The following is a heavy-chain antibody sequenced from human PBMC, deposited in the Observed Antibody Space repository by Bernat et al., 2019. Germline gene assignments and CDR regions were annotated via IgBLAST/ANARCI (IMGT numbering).Heavy chain of an antibody. J-gene: IGHJ1*01. CDR2: IKQDGSDR. CDR3: ARSPNRRYFRQIDL. CDR1: GFSFRSYW. Sequence: EVQLVESGGALVQPGGSLRLSCAASGFSFRSYWMSWVRHSPGKGLEWVANIKQDGSDRYYLASVKGRFTISRDNAKNSLYLQMNSLRAEDTAFYFWARSPNRRYFRQIDLWGQGALVTVS. D-gene: IGHD3-10*01. V-gene: IGHV3-7*02.